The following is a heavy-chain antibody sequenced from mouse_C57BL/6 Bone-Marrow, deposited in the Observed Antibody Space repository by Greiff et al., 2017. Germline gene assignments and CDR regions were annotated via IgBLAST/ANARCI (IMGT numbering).Heavy chain of an antibody. CDR3: ARRGGTPPFEY. CDR1: GYTFTSYW. CDR2: INPSSGYT. Sequence: VQLQQSGAELAKPGASVKLSCKASGYTFTSYWMHWVKQRPGQGLEWIGYINPSSGYTKYNQKFKDKATLTADESSSTAYMQLSSLTYEDSAVYYCARRGGTPPFEYWGQGTTLTVCS. J-gene: IGHJ2*01. V-gene: IGHV1-7*01.